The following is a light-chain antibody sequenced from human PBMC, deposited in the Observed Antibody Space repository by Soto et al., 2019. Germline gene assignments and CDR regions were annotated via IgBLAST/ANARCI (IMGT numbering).Light chain of an antibody. J-gene: IGLJ2*01. Sequence: QSALTQPASVSGSPGQSITISCTGTSSDVGGYNYVSWYQQHPGKAPQLMIYDVSNRPSGVSNRFSGSKSGNTASLTISGLQDEDEADYYCSSYTRSSTVVFGGGTKVTVL. CDR1: SSDVGGYNY. V-gene: IGLV2-14*01. CDR2: DVS. CDR3: SSYTRSSTVV.